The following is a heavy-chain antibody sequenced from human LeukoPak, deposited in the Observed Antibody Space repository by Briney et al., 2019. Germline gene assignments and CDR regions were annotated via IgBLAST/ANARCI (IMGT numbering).Heavy chain of an antibody. CDR1: GVTFSSYW. V-gene: IGHV3-74*01. D-gene: IGHD1-26*01. CDR2: INSDGSST. CDR3: ARTWELLPDFDY. Sequence: QPGGSLRLSCAASGVTFSSYWMHWVRQAPGKGLVWVSRINSDGSSTSYADSVKGRFTISRDNAKYTLYLQMNSLRAEDTAVYYCARTWELLPDFDYWGQGTLVTASS. J-gene: IGHJ4*02.